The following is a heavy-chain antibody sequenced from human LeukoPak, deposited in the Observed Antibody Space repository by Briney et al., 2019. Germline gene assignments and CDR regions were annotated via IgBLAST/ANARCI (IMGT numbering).Heavy chain of an antibody. Sequence: GGSLRLSCAASGFTVSSNYMSWVRQAPGKGLEWVSVIYSGGTPYYADSVKGRFTISRDNSKNTLYLQMNSLRAEDTAVYYCAKPAISSRGWYYDYWDQGTLVTVSS. V-gene: IGHV3-53*01. CDR3: AKPAISSRGWYYDY. CDR1: GFTVSSNY. D-gene: IGHD6-19*01. CDR2: IYSGGTP. J-gene: IGHJ4*02.